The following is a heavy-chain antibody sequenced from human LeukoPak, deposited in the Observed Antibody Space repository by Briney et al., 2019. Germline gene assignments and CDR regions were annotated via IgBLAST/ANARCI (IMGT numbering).Heavy chain of an antibody. Sequence: SETLSLTCTVSGDSISSSSYYWDWIRQPPGKGLEWIGTIYYSGSTYYNPSLESRVTISIDTSKNQFSLKLNSVTAADTAVYYCARVLPQWLARYYFDYWGQGTLVTVSS. CDR3: ARVLPQWLARYYFDY. D-gene: IGHD6-19*01. CDR2: IYYSGST. J-gene: IGHJ4*02. V-gene: IGHV4-39*01. CDR1: GDSISSSSYY.